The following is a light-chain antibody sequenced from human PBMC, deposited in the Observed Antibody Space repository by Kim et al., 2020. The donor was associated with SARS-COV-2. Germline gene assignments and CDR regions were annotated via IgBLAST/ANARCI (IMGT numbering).Light chain of an antibody. J-gene: IGLJ2*01. V-gene: IGLV2-14*03. CDR2: DVT. Sequence: GQLVTVSGTVTSSDVGGYNYFSWYEHHPGKAPKLLIYDVTKRPSGVSSRFSGSKSGNTASLTISGLQAEDEADYYCSSYPTTSTLVFGGGTQLTVL. CDR3: SSYPTTSTLV. CDR1: SSDVGGYNY.